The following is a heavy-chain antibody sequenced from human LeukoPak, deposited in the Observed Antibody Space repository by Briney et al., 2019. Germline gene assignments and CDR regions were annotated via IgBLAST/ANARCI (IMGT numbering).Heavy chain of an antibody. Sequence: ASVKVSCKASGGTFSSYAISWVRQAPGQGLEWMGIINPSGGSTSYAQKFQGRVTMTRDTSTSTVYMELSSLRSEDTAVYYCASSGSGSYENWFGPWGQGTLVTVSS. J-gene: IGHJ5*02. V-gene: IGHV1-46*01. CDR3: ASSGSGSYENWFGP. CDR1: GGTFSSYA. CDR2: INPSGGST. D-gene: IGHD1-26*01.